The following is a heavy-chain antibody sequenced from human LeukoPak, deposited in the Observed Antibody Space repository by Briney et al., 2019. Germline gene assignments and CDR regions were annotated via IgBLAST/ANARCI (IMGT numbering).Heavy chain of an antibody. CDR3: AREVLGGSYQPGAFDI. V-gene: IGHV4-59*01. CDR1: GGSISSYY. CDR2: IYYSGST. J-gene: IGHJ3*02. D-gene: IGHD1-26*01. Sequence: TSVTLSLTCTVSGGSISSYYWSWIRQPPGKGLEWIGYIYYSGSTNYNPSLKSRVTISVDTSKNQFSLKLSSVTAADTAVYYCAREVLGGSYQPGAFDIWGQGTMVTVSS.